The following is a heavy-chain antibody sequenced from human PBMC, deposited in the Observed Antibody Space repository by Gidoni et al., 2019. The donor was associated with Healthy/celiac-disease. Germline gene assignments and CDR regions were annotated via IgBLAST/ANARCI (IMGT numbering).Heavy chain of an antibody. CDR3: ASPLSGYSGAPN. J-gene: IGHJ4*02. Sequence: QVQLQQWGAGLFKPSETLSLACAVYGGSFRGYYWSWIRQPPVKGLEWIGEIKHSGSTNYNPSLKSRGTISVDTSKNQFSLKLSSVTAADTAVYYCASPLSGYSGAPNWGQGTLVTVSS. V-gene: IGHV4-34*01. D-gene: IGHD6-13*01. CDR1: GGSFRGYY. CDR2: IKHSGST.